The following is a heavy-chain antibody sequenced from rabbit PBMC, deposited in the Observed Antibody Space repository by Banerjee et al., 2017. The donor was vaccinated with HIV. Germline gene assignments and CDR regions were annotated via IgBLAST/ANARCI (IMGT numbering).Heavy chain of an antibody. CDR2: INSSSGNT. D-gene: IGHD4-1*01. V-gene: IGHV1S40*01. CDR3: AIMNSSGWGDFNL. Sequence: CINSSSGNTVYASWAKGRFTISKTSSTTVTLQMTSLTAADTATYFCAIMNSSGWGDFNLWGPGTLVTVS. J-gene: IGHJ4*01.